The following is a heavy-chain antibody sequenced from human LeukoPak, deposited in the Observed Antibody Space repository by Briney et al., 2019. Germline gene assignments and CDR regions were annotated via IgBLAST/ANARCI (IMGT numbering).Heavy chain of an antibody. D-gene: IGHD3-22*01. Sequence: GGSLRLSCAASGFIFTDYYMSWIRQAPGKGLEWVSYISTSGSTIYYADSVKGRFTISRDNAKNLVYLQMNSLRAEDTAVYYCAKDLSGWFDYWGQGTLVTVSS. CDR2: ISTSGSTI. J-gene: IGHJ4*02. V-gene: IGHV3-11*01. CDR3: AKDLSGWFDY. CDR1: GFIFTDYY.